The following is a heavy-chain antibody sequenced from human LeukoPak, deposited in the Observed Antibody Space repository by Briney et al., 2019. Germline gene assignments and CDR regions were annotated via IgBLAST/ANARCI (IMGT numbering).Heavy chain of an antibody. CDR1: GGSISSSSYY. D-gene: IGHD3-3*01. CDR2: IYYSGST. V-gene: IGHV4-39*01. J-gene: IGHJ3*02. CDR3: ARNPLTTIFGVVIVDAFDI. Sequence: SETLSLTCTVSGGSISSSSYYWGWIRQPPGKGLEWIGSIYYSGSTYYNPSLKSRVTISVDTSKNQFSLKLSSVTAADTAVYYCARNPLTTIFGVVIVDAFDIRGQGTMVTVSS.